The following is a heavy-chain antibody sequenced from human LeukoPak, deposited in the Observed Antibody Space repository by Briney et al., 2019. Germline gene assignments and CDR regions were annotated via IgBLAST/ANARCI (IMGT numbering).Heavy chain of an antibody. Sequence: SETLSLTCTVSGGSISTSSYCWGWIRQPPGKGLEWIGSISYSGTTYYNPSLKSRVTISVDTSNNQFSLRLTSVTAADTAVYFCARHPSSAWHADYWGHGTLVTVSS. CDR1: GGSISTSSYC. CDR2: ISYSGTT. D-gene: IGHD6-25*01. J-gene: IGHJ4*01. CDR3: ARHPSSAWHADY. V-gene: IGHV4-39*01.